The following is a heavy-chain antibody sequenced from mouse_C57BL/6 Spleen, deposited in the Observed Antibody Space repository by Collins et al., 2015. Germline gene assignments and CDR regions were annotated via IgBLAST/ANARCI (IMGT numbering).Heavy chain of an antibody. J-gene: IGHJ1*03. D-gene: IGHD2-4*01. Sequence: QVQLQQPGAELVKPGASVKMSCKASGYTFTSYWITWVKQRPGQGLEWIGDIYPGSGSTNYNERFKNKATLTVDTSSSTAYMQLSSLTSEDSAVYHCARKYYDYPFWYFDVWGTGTTVTVSS. V-gene: IGHV1-55*01. CDR3: ARKYYDYPFWYFDV. CDR2: IYPGSGST. CDR1: GYTFTSYW.